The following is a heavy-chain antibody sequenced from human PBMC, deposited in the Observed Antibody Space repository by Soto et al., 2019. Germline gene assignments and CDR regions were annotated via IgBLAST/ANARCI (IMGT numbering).Heavy chain of an antibody. D-gene: IGHD6-19*01. V-gene: IGHV3-30*18. Sequence: LXLSCAAAGFTFSSYCMHWVRQAPGKGLECVAVISYDGSNKYYADSVKGRFTISRDNSKNTLYLQMNSLRAEDTAVYYCAKNRIAVAGEDAFDIWGQGTMVTVSS. J-gene: IGHJ3*02. CDR1: GFTFSSYC. CDR3: AKNRIAVAGEDAFDI. CDR2: ISYDGSNK.